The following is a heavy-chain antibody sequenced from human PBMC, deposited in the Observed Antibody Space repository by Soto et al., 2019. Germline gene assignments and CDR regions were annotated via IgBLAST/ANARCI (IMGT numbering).Heavy chain of an antibody. D-gene: IGHD6-13*01. CDR3: ARGGGSPHHNHEFDF. Sequence: PSETLSLTCTVSGASITQYYWNWIRQSPGKGLEWIVSVSSTGSTVYNPSLTSRVTVSLDTSKNQFSLTLNSVTAADTAVYHCARGGGSPHHNHEFDFWGQGTLVTVSS. V-gene: IGHV4-59*01. CDR1: GASITQYY. J-gene: IGHJ4*02. CDR2: VSSTGST.